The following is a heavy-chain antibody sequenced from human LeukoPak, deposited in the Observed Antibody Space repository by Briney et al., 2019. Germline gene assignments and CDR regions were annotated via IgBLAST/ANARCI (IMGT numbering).Heavy chain of an antibody. V-gene: IGHV3-48*03. CDR1: GFTFSSYE. Sequence: GGSLRLSCAASGFTFSSYEMNWVRQAPGKGLEWVSYISSSGSTIYYADSVKGRFTISRDNAKNSLFLQMDSLRGEDTAVYYCARCTTGKTFGSLREIKKSREIGYWGQGTLVTVSS. D-gene: IGHD1-1*01. CDR3: ARCTTGKTFGSLREIKKSREIGY. J-gene: IGHJ4*02. CDR2: ISSSGSTI.